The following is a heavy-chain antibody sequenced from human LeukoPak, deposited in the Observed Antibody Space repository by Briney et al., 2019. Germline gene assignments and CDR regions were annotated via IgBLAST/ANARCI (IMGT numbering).Heavy chain of an antibody. CDR3: AKPTGDTGWYSLFEY. Sequence: GGSLRLSCAASGFTFSGYAMNWVRQAPGKGLEWVAVVSYDGNDYYYADSVKGRFTISRDNSKNTLYLQMNSLRAEDTAVYYCAKPTGDTGWYSLFEYWGQGTLVTVSS. D-gene: IGHD6-19*01. V-gene: IGHV3-30*18. CDR2: VSYDGNDY. J-gene: IGHJ4*02. CDR1: GFTFSGYA.